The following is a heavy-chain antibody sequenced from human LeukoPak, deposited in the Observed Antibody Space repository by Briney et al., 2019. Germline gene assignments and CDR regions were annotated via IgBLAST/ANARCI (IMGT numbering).Heavy chain of an antibody. J-gene: IGHJ4*02. CDR3: ARRPGN. V-gene: IGHV3-53*01. Sequence: GGSLRLSCAASGFTFSSYWMSWVRQAPGKGLEWVSLIYSGGAIRYADSVKGRFTISRDSSKNTLFLQMDDLAVEDTARYYCARRPGNWGQGILVTVSS. CDR1: GFTFSSYW. CDR2: IYSGGAI. D-gene: IGHD1-14*01.